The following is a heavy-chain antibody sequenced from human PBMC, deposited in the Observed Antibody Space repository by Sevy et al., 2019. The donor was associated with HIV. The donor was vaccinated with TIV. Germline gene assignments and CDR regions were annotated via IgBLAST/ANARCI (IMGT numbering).Heavy chain of an antibody. J-gene: IGHJ6*02. CDR1: GFTFSDYY. D-gene: IGHD4-17*01. CDR2: ISGSGGAI. V-gene: IGHV3-11*01. Sequence: GGSLRLSCAASGFTFSDYYMSWIRQAPGKGLEWISYISGSGGAIYYADSVKGRFTISRDNAKNSLYLQMSSLRADDTAVYYCARDHVKDGDLGDYYYFAMDVWGQGTTVTVSS. CDR3: ARDHVKDGDLGDYYYFAMDV.